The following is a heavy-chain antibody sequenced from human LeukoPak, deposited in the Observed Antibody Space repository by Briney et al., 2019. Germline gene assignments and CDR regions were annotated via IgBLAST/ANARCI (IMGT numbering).Heavy chain of an antibody. CDR3: AKSYKVIVEGYKSGYYFDY. V-gene: IGHV3-30*18. J-gene: IGHJ4*02. CDR2: ISYDGINK. D-gene: IGHD3-22*01. Sequence: GALRLSCAASGFTFSSYGMHWVRQGPGKGLEWVALISYDGINKYYADSVKGRFTISRDNSKNTLYLRINSLRADDTAVYYCAKSYKVIVEGYKSGYYFDYWGQGTLVTVSS. CDR1: GFTFSSYG.